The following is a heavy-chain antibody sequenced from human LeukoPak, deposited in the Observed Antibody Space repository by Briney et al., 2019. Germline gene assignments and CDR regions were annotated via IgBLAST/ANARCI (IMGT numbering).Heavy chain of an antibody. J-gene: IGHJ4*02. D-gene: IGHD6-13*01. CDR3: ARDNSGSYREFDY. CDR2: IYTSGST. Sequence: SETLSLTGTVSGGSISSYYWSWIRQPAGKGLEWIGRIYTSGSTDYNASLKSRVSMSVDTSKNQFSLKLSSVTAADTAVFYCARDNSGSYREFDYWGQGTLVTVSS. CDR1: GGSISSYY. V-gene: IGHV4-4*07.